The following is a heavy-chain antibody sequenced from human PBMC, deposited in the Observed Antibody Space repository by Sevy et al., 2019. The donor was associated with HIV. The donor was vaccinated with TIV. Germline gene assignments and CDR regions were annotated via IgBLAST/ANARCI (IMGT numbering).Heavy chain of an antibody. Sequence: GGSLRLSCAASGFSFEDYAMHWVRQVPGKGLEWVSRISWNSNTIDYADSVKGRFTISRDNAKNSLYLQMNRLRNGDTVLYYCANDTRTYSGSYYFDYWGQGTLVTVSS. D-gene: IGHD1-26*01. CDR3: ANDTRTYSGSYYFDY. V-gene: IGHV3-9*01. CDR1: GFSFEDYA. J-gene: IGHJ4*02. CDR2: ISWNSNTI.